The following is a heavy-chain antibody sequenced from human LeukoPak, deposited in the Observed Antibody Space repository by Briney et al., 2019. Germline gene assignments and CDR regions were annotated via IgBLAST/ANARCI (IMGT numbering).Heavy chain of an antibody. V-gene: IGHV1-2*02. CDR3: ARDQGWFDP. CDR2: INPNSDGT. CDR1: GYTFTGYY. J-gene: IGHJ5*02. Sequence: ASVKVSCKASGYTFTGYYMHCGRHHPAQGLQWRGWINPNSDGTNYAQKFQGRVTMIRDKSISTAYMELSRLRSDDTAVYYSARDQGWFDPWGQGTLVTVSS.